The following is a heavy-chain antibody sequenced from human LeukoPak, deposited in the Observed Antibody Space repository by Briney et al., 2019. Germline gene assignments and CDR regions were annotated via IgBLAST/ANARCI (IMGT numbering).Heavy chain of an antibody. CDR1: GYTFTSYY. Sequence: SVKVSCKASGYTFTSYYMHWVRQAPGQGLEWMGIINPSGGSTSYAQKFQGRVTMTRDTSTSTVYMELSSLRSEDTAVYYCARAVVVVPAAISYFDYWGQGTLVTVSS. D-gene: IGHD2-2*01. V-gene: IGHV1-46*01. CDR3: ARAVVVVPAAISYFDY. J-gene: IGHJ4*02. CDR2: INPSGGST.